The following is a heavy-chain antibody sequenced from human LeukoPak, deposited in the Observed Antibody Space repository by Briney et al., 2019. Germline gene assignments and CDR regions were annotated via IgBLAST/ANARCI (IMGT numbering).Heavy chain of an antibody. J-gene: IGHJ2*01. D-gene: IGHD1-1*01. CDR3: ARDRGLQGWHFDL. CDR1: GFTLRSYS. V-gene: IGHV3-48*01. Sequence: PGGSLRLSCAASGFTLRSYSMNWVRQAPGKGLEWVSYITSPSNTIYYADSVKGRFTISRDNAKNSLYLQMNNLRVEETAVYYCARDRGLQGWHFDLWGRGTLVTVSS. CDR2: ITSPSNTI.